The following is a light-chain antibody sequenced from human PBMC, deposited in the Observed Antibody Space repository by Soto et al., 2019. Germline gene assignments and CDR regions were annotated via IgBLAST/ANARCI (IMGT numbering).Light chain of an antibody. CDR1: SSDIGTYNY. CDR3: CSYTTSGTAV. V-gene: IGLV2-14*01. Sequence: QSALTQPASVSASPGQSITISCTGTSSDIGTYNYVSWYQQHPGKAPKLMIYEVTNRPSGVSNRFSGSKSGNTASLTISGLQTEDEADYYCCSYTTSGTAVFGGGTQLTVL. J-gene: IGLJ7*01. CDR2: EVT.